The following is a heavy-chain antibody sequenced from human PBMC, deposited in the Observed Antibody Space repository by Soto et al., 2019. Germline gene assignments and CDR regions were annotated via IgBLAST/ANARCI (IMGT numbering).Heavy chain of an antibody. V-gene: IGHV1-69*13. CDR2: IIPIFGTA. Sequence: SVKVSCKASGGTFSSYAISWVRQAPGQGLEWMGGIIPIFGTANYAQKFQGRVTITADESTSTAYMELSSLRSEDTAVYYCAREHRPGDAIKSGDWFDPWGQGTLVTVSS. CDR3: AREHRPGDAIKSGDWFDP. CDR1: GGTFSSYA. J-gene: IGHJ5*02. D-gene: IGHD2-21*01.